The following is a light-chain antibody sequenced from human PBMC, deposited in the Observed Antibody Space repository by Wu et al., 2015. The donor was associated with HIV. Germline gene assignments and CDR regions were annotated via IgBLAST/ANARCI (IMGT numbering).Light chain of an antibody. V-gene: IGKV1-5*03. CDR2: SAS. Sequence: DIQMTQSPSTLSASIGDRVTITCRASQSINSLLAWYQQKPGKAPKLLIYSASTLDIGVPSRFSGSGSGTEFILTVSNLQPDDVATYYCQQNHDYPLTFGPGTKVDIK. J-gene: IGKJ3*01. CDR3: QQNHDYPLT. CDR1: QSINSL.